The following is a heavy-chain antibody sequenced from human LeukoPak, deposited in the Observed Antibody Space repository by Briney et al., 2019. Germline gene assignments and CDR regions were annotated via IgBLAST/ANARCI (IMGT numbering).Heavy chain of an antibody. CDR2: IDPSSTYI. CDR1: GFTFSSYS. J-gene: IGHJ4*02. CDR3: ARAPTVLVGYCSSSSCQAGY. D-gene: IGHD2-2*01. V-gene: IGHV3-21*01. Sequence: GGSLRLSCAASGFTFSSYSMNWVRQAPGKGLEWVSAIDPSSTYIYYADSVKGRFTISRDNAENSLYLQMNSLRVEDTAVYYCARAPTVLVGYCSSSSCQAGYWGQGTLVTVSS.